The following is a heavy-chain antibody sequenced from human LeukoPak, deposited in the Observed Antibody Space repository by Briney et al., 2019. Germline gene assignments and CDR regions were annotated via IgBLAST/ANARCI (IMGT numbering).Heavy chain of an antibody. CDR2: ISGSGGST. J-gene: IGHJ5*02. V-gene: IGHV3-23*01. D-gene: IGHD3-3*01. CDR3: ANGPITIFGVVIPNWFDP. CDR1: GFTFSSYA. Sequence: PGGSLRLSCAASGFTFSSYAMSWVRQAPGKGLEGVSAISGSGGSTYYADSVKGRFTISRDNSKNTLYLQMNSLRAEDTAVYYCANGPITIFGVVIPNWFDPWGQGTLVTVSS.